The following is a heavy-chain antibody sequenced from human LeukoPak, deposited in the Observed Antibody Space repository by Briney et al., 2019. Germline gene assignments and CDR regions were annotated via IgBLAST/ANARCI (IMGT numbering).Heavy chain of an antibody. D-gene: IGHD2-15*01. CDR3: ARDGGTAGEFDY. CDR2: IKQDGSEK. V-gene: IGHV3-7*05. Sequence: GGSLRLSCAASGFTFSTYWMTWVRQAPGEGLEWVANIKQDGSEKYYADSVKGRFSISRDNAKKSLYLQMNRLRAEDTALYYCARDGGTAGEFDYWGQGTVVTVSS. CDR1: GFTFSTYW. J-gene: IGHJ4*02.